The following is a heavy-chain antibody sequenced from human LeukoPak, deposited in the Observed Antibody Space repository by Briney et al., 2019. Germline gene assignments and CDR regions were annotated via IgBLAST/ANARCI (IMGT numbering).Heavy chain of an antibody. CDR1: GFTFSSYS. J-gene: IGHJ3*02. CDR3: AKDTGGRIFGVAYDAFDI. Sequence: GGSLRLSCAASGFTFSSYSMNWVRQAPGKGLEWVSSISSSSSYIYYADSVKGRFTISRDNAKNSLYLQMNSLRAEDTAVYYCAKDTGGRIFGVAYDAFDIWGQGTMVTVSS. CDR2: ISSSSSYI. D-gene: IGHD3-3*01. V-gene: IGHV3-21*01.